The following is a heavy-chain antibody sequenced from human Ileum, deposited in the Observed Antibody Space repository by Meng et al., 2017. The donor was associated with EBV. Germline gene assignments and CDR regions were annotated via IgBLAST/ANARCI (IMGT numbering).Heavy chain of an antibody. CDR1: CYTFSSYG. CDR2: ISAYNGNT. J-gene: IGHJ4*02. Sequence: QVLLVQSGAEGDKPGDSLKVSCKASCYTFSSYGSSWVRQAPGQGLEWMGWISAYNGNTNYAQKLQGRVTMTTDTSTSTAYMQQRSLRSDDTAVYYCARVGARGGSCYYWGQGTLVTVSS. CDR3: ARVGARGGSCYY. V-gene: IGHV1-18*01. D-gene: IGHD2-15*01.